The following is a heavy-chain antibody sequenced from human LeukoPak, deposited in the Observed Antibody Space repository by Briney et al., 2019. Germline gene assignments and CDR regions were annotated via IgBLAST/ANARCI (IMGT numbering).Heavy chain of an antibody. CDR1: GYTFSNYA. Sequence: GGSLRLSCTASGYTFSNYAMHWVRQAPGKGLEYVSAISSNGGSTYYADSVKGRFTISRDNSKNTLYLQMSSLRSEDTAVYYCVKALGYCSGGSCLAFDIWGQGTMVTVSS. CDR3: VKALGYCSGGSCLAFDI. J-gene: IGHJ3*02. V-gene: IGHV3-64D*06. CDR2: ISSNGGST. D-gene: IGHD2-15*01.